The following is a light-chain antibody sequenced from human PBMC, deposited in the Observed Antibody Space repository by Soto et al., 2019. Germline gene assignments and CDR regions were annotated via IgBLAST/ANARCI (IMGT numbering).Light chain of an antibody. V-gene: IGLV2-14*01. Sequence: QSALTQPASVSGSPGQSITISCTGTSSDVGGYNYVSWYQQHPGKAPKLMIYEVSNRPSGVSNRFSGSKSGNTASLTISGLQAEDEADYYCSSYTSSSTYVVFGGGTQLTGL. CDR1: SSDVGGYNY. CDR2: EVS. CDR3: SSYTSSSTYVV. J-gene: IGLJ2*01.